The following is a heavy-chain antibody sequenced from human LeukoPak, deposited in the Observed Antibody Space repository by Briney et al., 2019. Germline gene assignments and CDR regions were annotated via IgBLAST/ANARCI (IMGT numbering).Heavy chain of an antibody. V-gene: IGHV4-4*07. CDR1: GGSISSYY. Sequence: SETLSLTCTVSGGSISSYYWSWIRQPAGKVPEWIGLIYTSGSTNYNPSLKSRVTMSVDTSKNQFSLKLSSVTAADTAVYYCARTGGSFYFYYYMDVWGKGTTVTVSS. D-gene: IGHD1-26*01. J-gene: IGHJ6*03. CDR3: ARTGGSFYFYYYMDV. CDR2: IYTSGST.